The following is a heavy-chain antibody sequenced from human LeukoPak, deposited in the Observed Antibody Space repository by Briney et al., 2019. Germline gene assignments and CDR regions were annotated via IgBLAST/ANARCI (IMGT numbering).Heavy chain of an antibody. CDR3: ATGRNYYDSSGSYFDL. J-gene: IGHJ2*01. Sequence: ASVKVSCKVSGYTLTELSMHWVRQAPGKGLEWMGGFDPEDGETIYAQKFQGRVTMIEDTSTDTAYMELSSLRSEDTAVYYCATGRNYYDSSGSYFDLWGRGTLVTVSS. CDR2: FDPEDGET. V-gene: IGHV1-24*01. CDR1: GYTLTELS. D-gene: IGHD3-22*01.